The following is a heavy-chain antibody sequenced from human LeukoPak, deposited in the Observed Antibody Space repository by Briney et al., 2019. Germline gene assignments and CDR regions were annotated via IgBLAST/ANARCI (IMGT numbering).Heavy chain of an antibody. CDR3: ARDLTSSSWPDAFDI. CDR1: GYTFTGYY. D-gene: IGHD6-13*01. CDR2: INPNSGGT. V-gene: IGHV1-2*02. J-gene: IGHJ3*02. Sequence: ASVKVSCKASGYTFTGYYMHWVRRAPGQGLEWMGWINPNSGGTNYAQKFQGRVTMTRDTSISTAYMELSRLRSDDTAVYYCARDLTSSSWPDAFDIWGQGTMVTVSS.